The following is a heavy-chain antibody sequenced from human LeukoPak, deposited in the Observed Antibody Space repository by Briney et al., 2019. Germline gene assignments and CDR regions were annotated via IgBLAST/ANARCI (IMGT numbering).Heavy chain of an antibody. CDR3: VKDPRDTYGTNWFVS. CDR2: ISGTGGAT. D-gene: IGHD1-1*01. Sequence: GGSLRLSCVASGFSFGNYAMSWVRQAPGKRLQWVSQISGTGGATWYAGFARDRFTISRDNSKKTLYLQMSGLRVEDTAMYYCVKDPRDTYGTNWFVSWGQGTLLIVSS. CDR1: GFSFGNYA. V-gene: IGHV3-23*01. J-gene: IGHJ5*01.